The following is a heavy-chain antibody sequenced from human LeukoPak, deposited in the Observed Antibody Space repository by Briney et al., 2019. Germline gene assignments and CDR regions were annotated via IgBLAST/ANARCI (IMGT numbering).Heavy chain of an antibody. Sequence: SETLSLTCTVSGGSISSYYWSWIRQPAGKGLEWIGRIYTSGSTNYNPSLKSRVTMSVDTSKNQFSLKLSSVTAADTAVYYCARDRGDCGGDCYRGPYAFDIWGQGTMVTVSS. V-gene: IGHV4-4*07. CDR1: GGSISSYY. J-gene: IGHJ3*02. CDR3: ARDRGDCGGDCYRGPYAFDI. CDR2: IYTSGST. D-gene: IGHD2-21*02.